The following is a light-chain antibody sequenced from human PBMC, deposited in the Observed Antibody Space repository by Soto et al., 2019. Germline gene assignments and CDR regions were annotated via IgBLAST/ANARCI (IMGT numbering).Light chain of an antibody. CDR2: GTS. J-gene: IGKJ1*01. V-gene: IGKV3-15*01. CDR1: QSISGK. Sequence: EIVMTQSPAILSVSPGERATLSWRASQSISGKLAWYQQKPGQAPRLLIYGTSTRATGIPARFSGSGSGTEFTLTISSLQSEDFAVYYCQQYNNWPPWTFGQGTKVEIK. CDR3: QQYNNWPPWT.